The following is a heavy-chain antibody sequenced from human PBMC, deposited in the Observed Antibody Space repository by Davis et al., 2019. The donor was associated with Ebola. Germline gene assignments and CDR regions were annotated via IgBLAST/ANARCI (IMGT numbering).Heavy chain of an antibody. CDR3: ARDPGTTAYYYYYYGMDV. Sequence: GESLKISCAASGFTFSSYGMNWVRQAPGKGLEWVSSISSSSSYIYYADSVKGRFTISRDNAKNTLYLQMNSLRAEDTAVYYCARDPGTTAYYYYYYGMDVWGQGTTVTVSS. CDR1: GFTFSSYG. J-gene: IGHJ6*02. V-gene: IGHV3-21*04. D-gene: IGHD1-7*01. CDR2: ISSSSSYI.